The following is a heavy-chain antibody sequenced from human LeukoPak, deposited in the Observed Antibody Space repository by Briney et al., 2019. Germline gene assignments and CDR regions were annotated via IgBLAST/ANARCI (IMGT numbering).Heavy chain of an antibody. J-gene: IGHJ4*02. CDR2: IYPGDSDT. D-gene: IGHD1-26*01. V-gene: IGHV5-51*01. Sequence: GESLKISCKGSGYSFTSYWIGWVRQMPGKGLDWMGIIYPGDSDTIYSPSWQGHGTISAYKSLSTAYMQWSSLKASDTAMYYCARRSGSYHFDYWGQGTLVTVSS. CDR1: GYSFTSYW. CDR3: ARRSGSYHFDY.